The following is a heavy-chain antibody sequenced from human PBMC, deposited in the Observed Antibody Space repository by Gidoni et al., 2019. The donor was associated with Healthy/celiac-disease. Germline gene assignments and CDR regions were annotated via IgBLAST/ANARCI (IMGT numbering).Heavy chain of an antibody. J-gene: IGHJ6*02. V-gene: IGHV5-51*01. Sequence: EVQLVQSGAEVKKPGESLKISCKGSGYSFTSYWIGWVRQMPGKGLVWLGIIYPGDSDTRYSPSFQGQVTISADKSISTAYLQWSSLKASDTAMYYCARGSDGYNQNYYYGMDVWGQGTTVTVSS. D-gene: IGHD5-12*01. CDR3: ARGSDGYNQNYYYGMDV. CDR2: IYPGDSDT. CDR1: GYSFTSYW.